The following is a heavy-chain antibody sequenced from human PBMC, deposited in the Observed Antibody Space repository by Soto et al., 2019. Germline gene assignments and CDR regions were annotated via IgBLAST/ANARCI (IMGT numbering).Heavy chain of an antibody. Sequence: GASVKVSCKASGYTFTGYYMHWVRQAPGQGLEWMGWINPNSGGTNYAQKFQGWVTMTRDTSISTAYMELSRLRSDDTAVYYCARESGYSSSSGHDFDYWGQGTLVTVSS. CDR2: INPNSGGT. V-gene: IGHV1-2*04. CDR3: ARESGYSSSSGHDFDY. D-gene: IGHD6-6*01. J-gene: IGHJ4*02. CDR1: GYTFTGYY.